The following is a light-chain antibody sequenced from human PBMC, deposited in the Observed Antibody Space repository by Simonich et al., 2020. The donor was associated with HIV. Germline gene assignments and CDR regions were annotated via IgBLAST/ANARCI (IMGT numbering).Light chain of an antibody. CDR1: PSVLSSSNNKNF. CDR3: QQYYAAPIT. J-gene: IGKJ5*01. Sequence: DIVMTKSPDSLAVSLGERATINCKSSPSVLSSSNNKNFLAWFQHKPGQPPKMLIYWAATRESGVPDRFSGSGSGTDFTLTISSLQAEDVAVYYCQQYYAAPITFGQGTRLEI. V-gene: IGKV4-1*01. CDR2: WAA.